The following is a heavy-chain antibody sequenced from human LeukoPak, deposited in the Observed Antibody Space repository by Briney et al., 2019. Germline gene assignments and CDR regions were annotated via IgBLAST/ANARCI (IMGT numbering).Heavy chain of an antibody. D-gene: IGHD2-2*01. V-gene: IGHV4-4*07. CDR3: AGTLGYCSSTSCLSYYYYYGMDV. Sequence: PSETLSLTCTVSGGSISSYYWSWIRQPAGKGLEWIGRIYTSGSTNYNPSLKSRVTMSVDTSKNQFSLKLSSVTAADTAVYYCAGTLGYCSSTSCLSYYYYYGMDVWGQGTTVTVSS. CDR1: GGSISSYY. J-gene: IGHJ6*02. CDR2: IYTSGST.